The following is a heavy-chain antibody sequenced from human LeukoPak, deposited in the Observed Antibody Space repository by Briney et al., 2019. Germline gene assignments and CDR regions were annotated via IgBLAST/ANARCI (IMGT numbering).Heavy chain of an antibody. D-gene: IGHD3-16*01. CDR3: GGGFDY. CDR1: GRSFSGYY. Sequence: PSETLSLTCAVYGRSFSGYYWSWIRQPPGKGLEWIGEINHSGSTNYNPSLKSRVTISVDTSKNQFSLKLSSVTAADTAVYYCGGGFDYWGQGTLVTVSS. J-gene: IGHJ4*02. V-gene: IGHV4-34*01. CDR2: INHSGST.